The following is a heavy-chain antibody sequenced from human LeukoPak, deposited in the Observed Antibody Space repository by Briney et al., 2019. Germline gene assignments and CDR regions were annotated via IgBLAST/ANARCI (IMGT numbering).Heavy chain of an antibody. CDR1: GFTFSSYA. D-gene: IGHD2/OR15-2a*01. V-gene: IGHV3-23*01. CDR2: ISGSGGST. CDR3: SKEGPLLDYFDY. Sequence: GGSLSLSCAASGFTFSSYAMSWVRQAPGKGLEWVSAISGSGGSTNYADSVKGGFTISRDNSKNTLYLQMNSLRAEDTAVYYCSKEGPLLDYFDYWGQGTLVTVSS. J-gene: IGHJ4*02.